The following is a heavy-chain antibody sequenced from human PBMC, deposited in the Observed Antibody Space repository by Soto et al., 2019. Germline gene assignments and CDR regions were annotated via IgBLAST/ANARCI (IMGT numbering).Heavy chain of an antibody. CDR1: GFTFDDYT. Sequence: EVQLVESGGVVVQPGGSLRLSCAASGFTFDDYTMHWVRQAPGKSLEWVSLISWDGGKTYYADSVKGRFTIYRDNSKNSLHLRMNSLTTEDSASYYCAKDRAAVTGAYYYYAMDVWGQGTTVTVSS. J-gene: IGHJ6*02. V-gene: IGHV3-43*01. D-gene: IGHD6-19*01. CDR2: ISWDGGKT. CDR3: AKDRAAVTGAYYYYAMDV.